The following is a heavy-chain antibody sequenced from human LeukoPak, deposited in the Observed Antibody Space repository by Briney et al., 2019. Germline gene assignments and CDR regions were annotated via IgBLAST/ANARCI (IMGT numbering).Heavy chain of an antibody. V-gene: IGHV4-30-2*01. CDR3: ARGAYTVTTLDY. D-gene: IGHD4-17*01. CDR1: GGSISSGGYC. J-gene: IGHJ4*02. Sequence: SQTLSLTCAVSGGSISSGGYCWSWIRQPPGKGLEWIGYIYHSGSTYYNPSLKSRVTISVDRSKNQFSLKLSSVTAADTAVYYCARGAYTVTTLDYWGQGTLVTVTS. CDR2: IYHSGST.